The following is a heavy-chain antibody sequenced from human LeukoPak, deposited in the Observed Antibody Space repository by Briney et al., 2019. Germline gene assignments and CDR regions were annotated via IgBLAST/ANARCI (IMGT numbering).Heavy chain of an antibody. D-gene: IGHD5-18*01. CDR1: GESLSGRY. V-gene: IGHV4-34*01. CDR2: INHSGST. CDR3: ARVGYSYVINDWSRTGLGAYPTKYYYHMDV. Sequence: SETLSLTCAVFGESLSGRYWTWIRQPPGKGLEWIGEINHSGSTNYNPSLKSRVTISGDTSKNQFSLKLSSVTAADTAVYFCARVGYSYVINDWSRTGLGAYPTKYYYHMDVWGKGTTVTVSS. J-gene: IGHJ6*03.